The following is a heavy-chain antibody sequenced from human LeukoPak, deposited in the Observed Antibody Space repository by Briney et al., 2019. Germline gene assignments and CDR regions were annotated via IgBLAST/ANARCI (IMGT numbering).Heavy chain of an antibody. CDR2: ITGSGGYT. J-gene: IGHJ4*02. CDR1: GFTFSSYA. D-gene: IGHD3-22*01. Sequence: PGGPLRLSCAASGFTFSSYAMSWVRQAPGKGLEWVSTITGSGGYTYYADSVKGRFTIYRDNSKNTLFLRMKSLRAEDTAVYFCAKQSLYDSSGHFHYWGQGPLVTVSS. CDR3: AKQSLYDSSGHFHY. V-gene: IGHV3-23*01.